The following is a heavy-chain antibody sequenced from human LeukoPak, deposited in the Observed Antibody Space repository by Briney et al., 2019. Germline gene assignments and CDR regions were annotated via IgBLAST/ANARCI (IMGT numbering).Heavy chain of an antibody. V-gene: IGHV3-23*01. CDR1: GFTFSSYA. D-gene: IGHD6-19*01. CDR3: AKDLRFTRISGGWYYFDY. CDR2: ISGSGGST. J-gene: IGHJ4*02. Sequence: PGGSLRLSCAASGFTFSSYAMSWVRQAPGKGLEWVSAISGSGGSTYYADSVKGRFTISRDNSKNTLYLQMNSLRAEDTVVYYCAKDLRFTRISGGWYYFDYWGQGTLVTVSS.